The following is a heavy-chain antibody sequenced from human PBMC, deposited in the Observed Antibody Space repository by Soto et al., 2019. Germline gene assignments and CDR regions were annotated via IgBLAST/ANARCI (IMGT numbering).Heavy chain of an antibody. CDR1: GFTFSSYG. CDR2: IWYDGSNK. Sequence: GGSLRLSCAASGFTFSSYGMHWVRQAPGKGLEWVAVIWYDGSNKYYADSVKGLFTISRDNSKNTLYLQMNSLRAEDTAVYYCARDQEELELRLLGYYYGMDVWGQGTTVTVSS. V-gene: IGHV3-33*01. CDR3: ARDQEELELRLLGYYYGMDV. J-gene: IGHJ6*02. D-gene: IGHD1-7*01.